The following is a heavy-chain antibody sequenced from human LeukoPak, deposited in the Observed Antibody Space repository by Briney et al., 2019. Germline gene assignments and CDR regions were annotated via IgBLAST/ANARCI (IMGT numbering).Heavy chain of an antibody. CDR2: IFPGGTT. D-gene: IGHD6-19*01. CDR1: GDSIRGYY. V-gene: IGHV4-4*07. J-gene: IGHJ4*02. Sequence: SETLSLTCTVSGDSIRGYYWNWIRQSAGKGLEWIGRIFPGGTTQYNPSLKSRVTVSVDTSNNQFSLNLISVTAADTAVYFCARDNPSGWRFDFWGQGALVTV. CDR3: ARDNPSGWRFDF.